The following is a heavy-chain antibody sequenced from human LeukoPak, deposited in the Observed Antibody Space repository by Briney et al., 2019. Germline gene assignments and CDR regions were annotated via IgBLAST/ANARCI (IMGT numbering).Heavy chain of an antibody. CDR3: AKERGGYYGSGTLDY. Sequence: GGSLRLSCAASGFTFSSYVMTWVRQAPGKGLEWVSTISGSGISTYYADSVKGWFIISRDNSKNTLYLLMNSLRAEDTAIYFCAKERGGYYGSGTLDYWGQGTLVTVSS. CDR1: GFTFSSYV. CDR2: ISGSGIST. V-gene: IGHV3-23*01. J-gene: IGHJ4*02. D-gene: IGHD3-10*01.